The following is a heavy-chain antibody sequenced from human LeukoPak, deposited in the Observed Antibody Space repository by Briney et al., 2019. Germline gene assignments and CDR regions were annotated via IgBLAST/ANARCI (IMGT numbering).Heavy chain of an antibody. V-gene: IGHV5-51*01. Sequence: GESLKISCKGSGYSFTSYWIGWVRQMPGKGLEWMGIIYPGDSDTRYSPSFQGQVTISADKSISTAYLQWSSLKASDTAMYYCARLPYCSSTGCYRSWFDPWGQGTLVTVSS. CDR2: IYPGDSDT. CDR1: GYSFTSYW. J-gene: IGHJ5*02. D-gene: IGHD2-2*01. CDR3: ARLPYCSSTGCYRSWFDP.